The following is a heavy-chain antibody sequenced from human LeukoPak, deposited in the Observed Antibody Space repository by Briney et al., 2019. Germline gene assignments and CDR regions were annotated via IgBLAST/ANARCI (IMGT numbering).Heavy chain of an antibody. CDR2: ISSSSSYI. V-gene: IGHV3-21*01. D-gene: IGHD6-19*01. Sequence: GGALRLSCAASGFTFSSYSMNWVRQAPGKGVKGVSSISSSSSYIYYADLVKGRFTISRDNAKNSLYLQMNSLRAEDTAVYYCARIEAVAGIGYWGQGTLVTVSS. J-gene: IGHJ4*02. CDR1: GFTFSSYS. CDR3: ARIEAVAGIGY.